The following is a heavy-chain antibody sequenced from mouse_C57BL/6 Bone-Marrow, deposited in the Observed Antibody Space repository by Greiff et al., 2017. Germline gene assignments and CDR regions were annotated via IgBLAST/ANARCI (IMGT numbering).Heavy chain of an antibody. Sequence: VQLQESGAELVRPGASVKLSCKASGYTFTDYYINWVKQRPGQGLAWIARIYPGSGNTYYNEKFKGKATLTAEKSSSTAYMQLSSLTSEDSAVYFCARFPFAYWGQGTLVTVSA. CDR3: ARFPFAY. V-gene: IGHV1-76*01. J-gene: IGHJ3*01. CDR2: IYPGSGNT. CDR1: GYTFTDYY.